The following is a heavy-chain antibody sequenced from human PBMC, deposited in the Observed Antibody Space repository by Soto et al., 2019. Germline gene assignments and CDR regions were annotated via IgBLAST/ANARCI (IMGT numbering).Heavy chain of an antibody. D-gene: IGHD3-22*01. CDR2: FDPEDGET. Sequence: ASVKVSCKVSGYTLTELSMHWVRQAPGKGLEWMGGFDPEDGETIYAQKFQGRVTMTEDTSTDTAYMELSSLRSEDTAVYHCAADGERYYDSSRSTYFDYWGQGTLVTVSS. J-gene: IGHJ4*02. CDR1: GYTLTELS. CDR3: AADGERYYDSSRSTYFDY. V-gene: IGHV1-24*01.